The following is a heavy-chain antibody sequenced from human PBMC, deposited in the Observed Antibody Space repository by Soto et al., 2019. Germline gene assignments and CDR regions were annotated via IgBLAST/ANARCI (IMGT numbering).Heavy chain of an antibody. V-gene: IGHV3-7*01. Sequence: EVQLVESGGGLVQPGVSLRLSCAASGFTFSSHWMSWVRQAPGKGLEWVANIKQDGSEKYYVDSVKGRFTISRDNAKNSLNLQMNSLRAEDTAVYYCARVSSGWWFDYWGQGTLVTVSS. CDR2: IKQDGSEK. D-gene: IGHD6-19*01. CDR1: GFTFSSHW. J-gene: IGHJ4*02. CDR3: ARVSSGWWFDY.